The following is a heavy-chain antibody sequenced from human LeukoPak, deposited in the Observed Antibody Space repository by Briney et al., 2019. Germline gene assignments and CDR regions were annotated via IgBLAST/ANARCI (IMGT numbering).Heavy chain of an antibody. Sequence: PSETLSLTCTVSGGSISSSSYYWGWIRQSPGKGLEWIGSIYYSGSTYYNPSLKSRVTISVDTSKNQFSLKLSSVTAADTAVYYCARHSDDILTGYYRGFDYWGQGTLVTVSS. CDR2: IYYSGST. D-gene: IGHD3-9*01. CDR3: ARHSDDILTGYYRGFDY. J-gene: IGHJ4*02. CDR1: GGSISSSSYY. V-gene: IGHV4-39*01.